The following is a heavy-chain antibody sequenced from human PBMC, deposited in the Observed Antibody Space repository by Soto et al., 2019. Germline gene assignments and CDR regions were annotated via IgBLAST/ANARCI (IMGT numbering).Heavy chain of an antibody. V-gene: IGHV4-4*02. Sequence: QVQLLESSPGLVKPSETLSLICTVSGGSIRSSHWWSWVRQPPGKGLERIGEIYHSGSTNLDPSLKSRVTLSVDKSKNQFSLKLTSVTAADTAVYYCARDKATVGGYNLYDPWGQGILVTVSS. D-gene: IGHD3-16*01. CDR3: ARDKATVGGYNLYDP. CDR1: GGSIRSSHW. CDR2: IYHSGST. J-gene: IGHJ5*02.